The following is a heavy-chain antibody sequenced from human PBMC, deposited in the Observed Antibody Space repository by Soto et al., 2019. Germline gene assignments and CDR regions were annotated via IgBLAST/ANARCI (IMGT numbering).Heavy chain of an antibody. J-gene: IGHJ5*02. Sequence: SETLSLTCTVSGGSISSGGYYWSWIRQHPGKGLEWIGYIYYSGSTYYNPSLKSRVTISVDTSKNQFSLKLSSVTAADTAVYYCAREYYYGSGSRPDWFDPWGQGTLVTVSS. CDR2: IYYSGST. CDR1: GGSISSGGYY. D-gene: IGHD3-10*01. CDR3: AREYYYGSGSRPDWFDP. V-gene: IGHV4-31*03.